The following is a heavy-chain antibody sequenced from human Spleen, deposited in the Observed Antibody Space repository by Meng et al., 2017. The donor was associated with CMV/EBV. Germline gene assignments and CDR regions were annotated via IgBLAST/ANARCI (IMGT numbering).Heavy chain of an antibody. D-gene: IGHD2-15*01. CDR2: ISTTSTHI. CDR3: ARDEIQEDGYGMDV. V-gene: IGHV3-21*01. J-gene: IGHJ6*02. Sequence: GGSLRLSCTASGFSFSHYTLDWVRQAPGKGLEWVSSISTTSTHIFYADSVKGRFIISRDNAKESLFLQLHSLRAEDTAVYYCARDEIQEDGYGMDVWGQGTTVTVSS. CDR1: GFSFSHYT.